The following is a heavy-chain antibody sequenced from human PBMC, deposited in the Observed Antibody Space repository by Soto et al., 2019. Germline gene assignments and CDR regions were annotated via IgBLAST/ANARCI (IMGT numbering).Heavy chain of an antibody. D-gene: IGHD3-3*01. J-gene: IGHJ6*03. Sequence: ASVKVSCKASGYTFTSYGISRVRQAPGQGLEWMGWISAYNGNTNYAQKLQGRVTMTTDTSTSTAYMELRSLRSEDTAVYYCARDRDDFWSGYLYYYYMDVWDKGTTVTVSS. CDR2: ISAYNGNT. CDR1: GYTFTSYG. V-gene: IGHV1-18*01. CDR3: ARDRDDFWSGYLYYYYMDV.